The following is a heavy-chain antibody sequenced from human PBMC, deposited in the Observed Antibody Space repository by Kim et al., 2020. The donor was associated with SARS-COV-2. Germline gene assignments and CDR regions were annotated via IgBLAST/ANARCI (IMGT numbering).Heavy chain of an antibody. CDR2: INHSGST. CDR1: GGSFSGYY. CDR3: ARASPDYVWGSYRNNWFDP. V-gene: IGHV4-34*01. D-gene: IGHD3-16*02. Sequence: SETLSLTCAVYGGSFSGYYWSWIRQPPGKGLEWIGEINHSGSTNYNPSLKSRVTISVDTSKNQFSLKLSSVTAADTAVYYCARASPDYVWGSYRNNWFDPWGQGTLVTVSS. J-gene: IGHJ5*02.